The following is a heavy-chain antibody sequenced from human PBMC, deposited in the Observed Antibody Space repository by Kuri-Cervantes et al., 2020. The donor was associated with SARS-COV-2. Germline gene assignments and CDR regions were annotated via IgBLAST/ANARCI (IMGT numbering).Heavy chain of an antibody. J-gene: IGHJ2*01. CDR1: GGSISSGDNY. CDR3: ARGFSAVVVAHWYFDL. Sequence: SETLSLTCTVSGGSISSGDNYWSWIRQPPGKGLEWIGVINHSGSTNYNPSLKRRGTISVDTSKNQFSLQLSSVTAADTAVYYCARGFSAVVVAHWYFDLWGRGTLVTVSS. CDR2: INHSGST. D-gene: IGHD3-22*01. V-gene: IGHV4-39*07.